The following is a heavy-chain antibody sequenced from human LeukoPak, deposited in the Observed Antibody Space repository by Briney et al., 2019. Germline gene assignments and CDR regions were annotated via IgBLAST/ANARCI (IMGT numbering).Heavy chain of an antibody. D-gene: IGHD2-2*01. CDR3: AKGDIVVVPAANWFDP. CDR2: ISGSGGST. Sequence: GGSLRLSCAGSGFTFSSYAMSWVRQAPGKGLEWVSAISGSGGSTYYADSVKGRFTISRDNSKNTLYLQMNSLRAEDTAVYYCAKGDIVVVPAANWFDPWGQGTLVTVSS. J-gene: IGHJ5*02. CDR1: GFTFSSYA. V-gene: IGHV3-23*01.